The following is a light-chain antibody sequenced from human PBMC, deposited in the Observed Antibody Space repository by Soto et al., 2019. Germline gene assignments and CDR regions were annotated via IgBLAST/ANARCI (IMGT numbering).Light chain of an antibody. CDR3: QQSDSSPHT. J-gene: IGKJ1*01. Sequence: DIRMTQSPSSLSASVGDRVTISCRASQTVTRYLHWYRQKPGKAPELLIHPVSTLQSGVPSRFSGSVAGTDFTLTISGRRPEDSATYYCQQSDSSPHTFGQGTKVQIK. V-gene: IGKV1-39*01. CDR1: QTVTRY. CDR2: PVS.